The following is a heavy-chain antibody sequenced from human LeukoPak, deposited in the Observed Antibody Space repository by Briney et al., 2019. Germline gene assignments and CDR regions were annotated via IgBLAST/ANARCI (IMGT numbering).Heavy chain of an antibody. CDR2: IKRDGSER. CDR1: GFSFSMYW. J-gene: IGHJ3*02. CDR3: ARDTTYYESSAYYGSYDI. D-gene: IGHD3-22*01. V-gene: IGHV3-7*01. Sequence: GGSLRLSCEASGFSFSMYWMAWVRQAPGKGLEWVANIKRDGSERHCLDSVRGRFTVSRDNAKNSLYLQLNSLRGEGTAVYFCARDTTYYESSAYYGSYDIWGQGTMVTVSS.